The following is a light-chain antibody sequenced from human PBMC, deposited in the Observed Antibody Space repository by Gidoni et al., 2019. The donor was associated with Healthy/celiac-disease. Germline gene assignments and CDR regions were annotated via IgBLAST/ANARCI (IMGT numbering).Light chain of an antibody. J-gene: IGKJ4*01. CDR2: LGS. Sequence: DIVMTQYPLSLPVTPGEPASISCRSSQSLLHSNVYNYLDWYRQKPGQSPQLLIYLGSNRASGVPDRFSGSGSGTDFTLKISRVEAEDVGVYYCMQALQTPLTFGGGTKVEIK. V-gene: IGKV2-28*01. CDR3: MQALQTPLT. CDR1: QSLLHSNVYNY.